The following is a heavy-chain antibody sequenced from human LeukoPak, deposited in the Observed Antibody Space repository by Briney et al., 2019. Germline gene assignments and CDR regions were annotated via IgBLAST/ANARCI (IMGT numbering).Heavy chain of an antibody. CDR3: AKDTNYSPSYYFEY. CDR1: GFTFDDYA. Sequence: SLRLSCAASGFTFDDYAMHWVRQAPGKGLEWVSGISWNSGSIGYADSVKGRFTISRDNAKNSLYLQMNSLRAEDTALYYCAKDTNYSPSYYFEYWGQGTLVTVSS. CDR2: ISWNSGSI. V-gene: IGHV3-9*01. D-gene: IGHD6-13*01. J-gene: IGHJ4*02.